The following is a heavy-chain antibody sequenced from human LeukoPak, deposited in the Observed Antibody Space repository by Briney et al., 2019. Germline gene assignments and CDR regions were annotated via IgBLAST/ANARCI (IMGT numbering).Heavy chain of an antibody. V-gene: IGHV4-34*01. D-gene: IGHD3-10*01. CDR3: ARVRGWFGELGYYYMDV. CDR2: INHSGST. CDR1: GGSFSGYY. J-gene: IGHJ6*03. Sequence: SETLSLTCAVYGGSFSGYYWSWIRQPPGKGLEWIGEINHSGSTNYNPSLKSRVTISVDTSKNQFSLKLSSVTAADTAVYYCARVRGWFGELGYYYMDVWGKGTTVTISS.